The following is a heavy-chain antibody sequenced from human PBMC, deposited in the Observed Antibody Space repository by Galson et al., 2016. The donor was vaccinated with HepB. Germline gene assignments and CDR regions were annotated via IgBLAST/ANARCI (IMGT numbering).Heavy chain of an antibody. CDR2: IFYFDNT. J-gene: IGHJ4*02. Sequence: ETLSLTCTVSGASVSSTGYYWSWIRQPPGKGLEWIGYIFYFDNTNYNPSLKSQVNISVDTPKNQFSLKLNSVTAADTAVYYCASDSTYGNFWGQGTLATVSS. CDR3: ASDSTYGNF. D-gene: IGHD3-10*01. V-gene: IGHV4-61*08. CDR1: GASVSSTGYY.